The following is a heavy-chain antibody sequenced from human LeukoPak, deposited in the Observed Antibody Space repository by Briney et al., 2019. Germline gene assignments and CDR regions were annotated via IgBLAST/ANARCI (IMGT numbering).Heavy chain of an antibody. D-gene: IGHD2-15*01. J-gene: IGHJ1*01. CDR3: ASDSYSPEYFQH. CDR2: IYSGGSK. V-gene: IGHV3-66*01. CDR1: GFSVSNNY. Sequence: GGSLRLSCAASGFSVSNNYMSWVRQAPREGLEWVSVIYSGGSKFYADSVKGRFTISRDNSKNTLYLQMNSLRAEDTAVYYCASDSYSPEYFQHWGQGTLVTVSS.